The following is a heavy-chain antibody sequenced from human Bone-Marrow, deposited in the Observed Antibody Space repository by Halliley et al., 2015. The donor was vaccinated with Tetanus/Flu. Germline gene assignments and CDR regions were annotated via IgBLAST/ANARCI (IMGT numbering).Heavy chain of an antibody. D-gene: IGHD2-2*01. J-gene: IGHJ6*02. V-gene: IGHV4-39*01. CDR2: IYYTGNT. Sequence: TLSLTCIVSGDSISTTSYYWGWIRQPPGKGLEWIGGIYYTGNTYYNPSLKSRVTISVDTSKNQFYLELSSVTAADTAAYFCTRYAGGKDVWGQGTTVTVSS. CDR1: GDSISTTSYY. CDR3: TRYAGGKDV.